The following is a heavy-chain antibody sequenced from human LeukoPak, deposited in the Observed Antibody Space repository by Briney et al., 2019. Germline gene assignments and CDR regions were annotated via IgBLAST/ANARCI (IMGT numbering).Heavy chain of an antibody. D-gene: IGHD3-10*01. V-gene: IGHV3-74*01. CDR1: GFTFSSYW. CDR3: ARGPSNYYGSEIDC. CDR2: INSDGSST. J-gene: IGHJ4*02. Sequence: GGSLRLSCAGSGFTFSSYWMHWVRQAPGKGLVWVSRINSDGSSTSYADSVKGRFTISRDNAKNTLYLQMNSLRAEDTAVYSCARGPSNYYGSEIDCWGQGTLVTVSS.